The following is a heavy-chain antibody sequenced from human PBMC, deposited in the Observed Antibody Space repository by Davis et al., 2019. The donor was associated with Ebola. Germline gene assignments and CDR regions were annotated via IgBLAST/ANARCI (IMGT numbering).Heavy chain of an antibody. CDR1: GGSISSYY. Sequence: SETLSLTCTVSGGSISSYYWSWIRQPPGKGLEWLGYIYYSGSTNYNPSLKSRVTISVDTSKNQFSLKLSSVTAADTAVYYCARLNSKDFWSGYYASNGMDVWGQGTTVTVSS. D-gene: IGHD3-3*01. J-gene: IGHJ6*02. CDR3: ARLNSKDFWSGYYASNGMDV. CDR2: IYYSGST. V-gene: IGHV4-59*08.